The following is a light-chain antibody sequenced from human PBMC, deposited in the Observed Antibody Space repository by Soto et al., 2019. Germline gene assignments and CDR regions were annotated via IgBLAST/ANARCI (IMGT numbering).Light chain of an antibody. CDR3: AAKDDSLTGHVV. V-gene: IGLV1-47*01. Sequence: QSVLTQPPSASGTPGQRVTISYSGSSSNIGSNSVYWYQKLPGTAPKLLISGNNQRPSGVPDRFSGSKSDTSASLSISGLRSEDEAAYYCAAKDDSLTGHVVFGGGTKLTVL. CDR1: SSNIGSNS. CDR2: GNN. J-gene: IGLJ2*01.